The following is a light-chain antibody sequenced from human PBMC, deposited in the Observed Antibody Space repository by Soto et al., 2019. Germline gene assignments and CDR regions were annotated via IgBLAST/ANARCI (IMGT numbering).Light chain of an antibody. J-gene: IGLJ2*01. CDR1: SSDVGRYDF. CDR2: DVT. CDR3: CSYAGTYTLV. V-gene: IGLV2-11*01. Sequence: QSALTQPRSVSGSPGQSIAISCTGTSSDVGRYDFVSWYQQNPGRAPKVLIYDVTKRPSGVPDRFSGSKSGNTAFLTISGLLAKDEAEYYCCSYAGTYTLVFGGGTKLTV.